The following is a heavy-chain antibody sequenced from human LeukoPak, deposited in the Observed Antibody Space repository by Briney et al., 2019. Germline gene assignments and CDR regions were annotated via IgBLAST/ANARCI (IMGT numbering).Heavy chain of an antibody. CDR3: ARGTSSSWYGPFDY. D-gene: IGHD6-13*01. Sequence: PSETLSLTCTVSGGSISSYYWSWIRQPPGKGLEWIGYIYYSGSTNYNPSLESRVTISVDTSKNQFSLKLSSVTAADTAVYYCARGTSSSWYGPFDYWGQGTLVTVSS. CDR2: IYYSGST. CDR1: GGSISSYY. J-gene: IGHJ4*02. V-gene: IGHV4-59*08.